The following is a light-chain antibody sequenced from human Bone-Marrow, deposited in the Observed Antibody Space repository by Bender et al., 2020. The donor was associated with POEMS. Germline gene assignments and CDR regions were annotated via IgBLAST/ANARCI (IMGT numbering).Light chain of an antibody. CDR1: SSNIGSNS. Sequence: QSGLTQPPSASGTPGQRVTIYCSGSSSNIGSNSLYWYQQVPGTAPKLLIYSDNQRPSGVPDRFSGSKSGTSGTLATSGLRSEDEADYYCATWDDSLRRWVFGGGTKLTVL. CDR3: ATWDDSLRRWV. J-gene: IGLJ3*02. CDR2: SDN. V-gene: IGLV1-47*01.